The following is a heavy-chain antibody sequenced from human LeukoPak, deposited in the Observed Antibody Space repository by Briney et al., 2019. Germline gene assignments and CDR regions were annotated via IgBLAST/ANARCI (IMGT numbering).Heavy chain of an antibody. Sequence: PGGSLRLSCAASGSTFSSYGMHWVRQAPGKGLEWVAVISYDGSNKYYADSVKGRFTISRDNSKNTLYLQMNSLRAEDTAVYYCAKDLGCSGGSCYSGSFDYWGQGTLVTVSS. CDR1: GSTFSSYG. J-gene: IGHJ4*02. D-gene: IGHD2-15*01. CDR3: AKDLGCSGGSCYSGSFDY. CDR2: ISYDGSNK. V-gene: IGHV3-30*18.